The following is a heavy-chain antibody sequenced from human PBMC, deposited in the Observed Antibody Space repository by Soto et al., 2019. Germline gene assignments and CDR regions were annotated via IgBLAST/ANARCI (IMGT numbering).Heavy chain of an antibody. Sequence: GASVKVSCKTSGYPFTDYFIHWVRQAPGQGLEWMGIISLYHHSTSYAQKFQGRLTVTADTSTTTVYMDLSSLTSEDSAVYWCARELYSCGGDCPYYMDYWGQGTLVPVSS. D-gene: IGHD2-21*02. CDR2: ISLYHHST. CDR1: GYPFTDYF. CDR3: ARELYSCGGDCPYYMDY. J-gene: IGHJ4*02. V-gene: IGHV1-46*01.